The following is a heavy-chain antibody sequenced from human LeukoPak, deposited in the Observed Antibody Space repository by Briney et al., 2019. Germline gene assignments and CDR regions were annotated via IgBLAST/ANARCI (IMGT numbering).Heavy chain of an antibody. CDR3: AKVQYSSSSYYFDY. CDR2: ISWNSGSI. V-gene: IGHV3-9*01. CDR1: GFTFDDYA. J-gene: IGHJ4*02. Sequence: GGSLRLSCAASGFTFDDYAMHWVRQAPGKGLEWVSGISWNSGSIGYADSVKGRFTISRDNAKNSLYLQMNSLRAKDTALYYCAKVQYSSSSYYFDYWGQGTLVTVSS. D-gene: IGHD6-6*01.